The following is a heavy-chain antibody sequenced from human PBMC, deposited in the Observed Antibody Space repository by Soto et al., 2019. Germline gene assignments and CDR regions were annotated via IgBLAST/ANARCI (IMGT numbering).Heavy chain of an antibody. D-gene: IGHD1-26*01. V-gene: IGHV4-4*02. CDR3: ASRRIRSTSGGMDV. J-gene: IGHJ6*02. Sequence: QVQLQDSGPGLVKPSGTLSRTCGVSGGSISSPKWWTWVRQSPGKGLEWIGEISQSGATNYNPSLKSRVTLXLXKXXNQFSLNLSSVTAADTAVYFCASRRIRSTSGGMDVWGQGTTVTVSS. CDR2: ISQSGAT. CDR1: GGSISSPKW.